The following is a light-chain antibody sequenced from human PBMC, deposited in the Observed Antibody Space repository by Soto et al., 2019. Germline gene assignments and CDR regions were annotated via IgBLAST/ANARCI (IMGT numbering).Light chain of an antibody. V-gene: IGLV2-14*01. CDR3: SSYTSSSPDV. CDR1: SSDVGGYNY. J-gene: IGLJ1*01. Sequence: QSALTQPASVSGSPGQSITISCTGTSSDVGGYNYVSWYQQHPGKAPKLMIYEVSNRPSGVSNRFSGSKSGNTASLTISGLQAEDEADYYCSSYTSSSPDVFVTGTKLTVL. CDR2: EVS.